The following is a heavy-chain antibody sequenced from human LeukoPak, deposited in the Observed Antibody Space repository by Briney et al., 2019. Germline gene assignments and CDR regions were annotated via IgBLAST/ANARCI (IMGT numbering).Heavy chain of an antibody. CDR3: ARGSYSHYGMDV. V-gene: IGHV3-74*01. CDR1: GFTFSSYW. Sequence: GGSLRLSCAASGFTFSSYWMHWVRQAPGKGLVWVSRINSDVSSTSYADSVKGRFTISRDNAKNTLYLQMKSLREEDTAVYYCARGSYSHYGMDVWGQGNTVTVS. J-gene: IGHJ6*02. D-gene: IGHD1-26*01. CDR2: INSDVSST.